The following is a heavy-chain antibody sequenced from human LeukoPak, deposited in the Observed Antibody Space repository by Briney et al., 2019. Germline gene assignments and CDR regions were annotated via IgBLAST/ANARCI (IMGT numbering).Heavy chain of an antibody. Sequence: GGSLRLSCAASGFTFSRYGMHWVRQAPGKGLEWVAFIRYDESDKKYKDSVRGRFTVSKDNSKNTLSLQMHSLRVEDTAVYYCATHYYASGNYYNPIFYWGQGALVTVSS. CDR1: GFTFSRYG. CDR3: ATHYYASGNYYNPIFY. D-gene: IGHD3-10*01. V-gene: IGHV3-30*02. J-gene: IGHJ4*02. CDR2: IRYDESDK.